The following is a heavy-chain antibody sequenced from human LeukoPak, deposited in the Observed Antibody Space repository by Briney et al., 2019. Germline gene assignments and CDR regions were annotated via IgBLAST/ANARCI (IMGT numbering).Heavy chain of an antibody. V-gene: IGHV3-74*01. J-gene: IGHJ4*02. Sequence: GGSLRLSCAASGFTFSSYWMHWVRQAPGKGLVWVSRIKTDGTSTRYADSVEGRFTISRDNAKNTLYLQMNSLRAEDTAVYYCGRDRWPSGFDSWGQGTLVTVSS. D-gene: IGHD1-14*01. CDR1: GFTFSSYW. CDR2: IKTDGTST. CDR3: GRDRWPSGFDS.